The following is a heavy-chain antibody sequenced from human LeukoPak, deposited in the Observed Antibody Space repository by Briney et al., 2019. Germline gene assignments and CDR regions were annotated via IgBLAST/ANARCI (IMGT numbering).Heavy chain of an antibody. Sequence: GGSLRLSCAASGFTVSSNYMGWVRQAPGKGLEWVSVIYSGGSTYYADSVKGRFTISRDNSKNTLYLQMNSLRAEDTAVYYCARGVMITFGGVITPSDYWGQGTLVTVSS. V-gene: IGHV3-66*01. J-gene: IGHJ4*02. CDR2: IYSGGST. CDR3: ARGVMITFGGVITPSDY. D-gene: IGHD3-16*02. CDR1: GFTVSSNY.